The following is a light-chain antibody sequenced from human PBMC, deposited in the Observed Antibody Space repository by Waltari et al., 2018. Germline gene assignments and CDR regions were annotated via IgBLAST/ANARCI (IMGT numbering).Light chain of an antibody. CDR2: WAS. J-gene: IGKJ2*01. CDR3: HQYYSAPFA. V-gene: IGKV4-1*01. Sequence: DIVMTQSPDSLAVSLGERATIHCKSNQSLLYKSNQKDYLAWYQKKPGQPPNLLIYWASTRESGVPDRVSGSGSGTDFTLTINNLQPEDVAVYYCHQYYSAPFAFGQGTKLEIK. CDR1: QSLLYKSNQKDY.